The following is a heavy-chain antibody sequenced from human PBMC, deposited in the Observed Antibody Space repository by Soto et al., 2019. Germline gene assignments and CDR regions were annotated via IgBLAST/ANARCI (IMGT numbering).Heavy chain of an antibody. Sequence: GGSLRLSCAASGFTFSSYSMNWVRQAPGKGLEWVSSISSSSSYIYYADSVKGRFTISRDNAKNSLYLQMNSLRAEDTAVYYCARELREVRGGAPTGGEVYYYYGMDVWGQGTTVTVSS. J-gene: IGHJ6*02. D-gene: IGHD3-10*01. CDR3: ARELREVRGGAPTGGEVYYYYGMDV. V-gene: IGHV3-21*01. CDR2: ISSSSSYI. CDR1: GFTFSSYS.